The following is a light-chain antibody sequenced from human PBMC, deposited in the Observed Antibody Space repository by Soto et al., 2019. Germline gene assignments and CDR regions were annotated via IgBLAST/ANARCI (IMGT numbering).Light chain of an antibody. CDR2: AAS. Sequence: DIQMTQSPSSLSASVGDRVTITCRASQGISNYLAWYQQKPGKVPKLLIYAASTLQSGVPSRFSGSGSGTALTLTISSLQPEDVATSYCQKYNSAPRTFGQGTKVEIK. J-gene: IGKJ1*01. CDR1: QGISNY. CDR3: QKYNSAPRT. V-gene: IGKV1-27*01.